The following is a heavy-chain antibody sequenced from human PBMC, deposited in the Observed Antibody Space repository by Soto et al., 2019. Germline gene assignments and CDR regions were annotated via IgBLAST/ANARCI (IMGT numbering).Heavy chain of an antibody. CDR2: INWNSGDI. V-gene: IGHV3-9*01. Sequence: QLVESGGGLVQPGRSLRLSCAASGFTFDDFAMHWVRQAPGKGLEWISGINWNSGDIDYADSVRGRFTISRDNAKNALYLQMTSVRAEDAAFHYCVKDFGASGAYWYFDLWGRGTLVTVSS. D-gene: IGHD2-8*02. J-gene: IGHJ2*01. CDR1: GFTFDDFA. CDR3: VKDFGASGAYWYFDL.